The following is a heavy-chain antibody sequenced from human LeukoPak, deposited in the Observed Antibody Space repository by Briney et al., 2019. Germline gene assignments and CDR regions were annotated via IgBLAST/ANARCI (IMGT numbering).Heavy chain of an antibody. V-gene: IGHV1-2*02. CDR1: GYTFTGYY. D-gene: IGHD3-22*01. Sequence: GASVKVSCKASGYTFTGYYMHWVRQAPGQGLEWMGWINPNSGGTNYAQKFQGRVTMTRDTSISTAYMELSRLRSDDTAVYYCARDLGYYDSSGYYQNAFDIWGQGTMVTVSS. J-gene: IGHJ3*02. CDR3: ARDLGYYDSSGYYQNAFDI. CDR2: INPNSGGT.